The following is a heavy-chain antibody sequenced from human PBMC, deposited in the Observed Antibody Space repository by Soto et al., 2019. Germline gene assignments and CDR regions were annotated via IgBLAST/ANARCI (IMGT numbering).Heavy chain of an antibody. V-gene: IGHV3-23*01. J-gene: IGHJ4*02. CDR2: ISGSGGST. CDR1: GFTFSSYA. Sequence: PGGSLRLSCAASGFTFSSYAMSWVRQAPGKGLEWVSAISGSGGSTYYADSVKGRFTISRDNSKNTLYLQMNSLRAEDTAVYYCARKGASWDYTPGRYIYFDYWGQGTLVTVSS. CDR3: ARKGASWDYTPGRYIYFDY. D-gene: IGHD4-4*01.